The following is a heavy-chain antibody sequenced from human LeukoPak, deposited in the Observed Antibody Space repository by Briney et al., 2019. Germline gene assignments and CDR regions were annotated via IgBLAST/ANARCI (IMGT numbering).Heavy chain of an antibody. CDR1: VGTFSNYV. D-gene: IGHD3-22*01. V-gene: IGHV1-69*13. J-gene: IGHJ3*02. CDR2: IIPIYGRG. Sequence: SVNVSCKASVGTFSNYVFTFTSYAIPRVRQPPGQALEWMGGIIPIYGRGDYPQQLQGRVTIAADESTRTVTMQLSSLRSEDTAVYYCAGFFYDTSNAAFDIWGQGAVVTVS. CDR3: AGFFYDTSNAAFDI.